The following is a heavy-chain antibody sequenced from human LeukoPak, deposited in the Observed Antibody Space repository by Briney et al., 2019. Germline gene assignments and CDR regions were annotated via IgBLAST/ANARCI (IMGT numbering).Heavy chain of an antibody. CDR2: MNPNSGNT. CDR1: GYTFTTYG. J-gene: IGHJ5*02. Sequence: GASVKVSCKASGYTFTTYGISWVRQAPGQGLEWMGWMNPNSGNTGYAQKFQGRVTMTRNTSISTAYMELSSLRSEDTAVYYCARQDRGYSYGPNWFDPWGQGTLVTVSS. D-gene: IGHD5-18*01. V-gene: IGHV1-8*02. CDR3: ARQDRGYSYGPNWFDP.